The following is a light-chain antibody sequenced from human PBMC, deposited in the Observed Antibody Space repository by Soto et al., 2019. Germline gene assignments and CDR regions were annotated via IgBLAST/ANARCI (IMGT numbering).Light chain of an antibody. Sequence: DIQMTQSPSTLSASVGDRVTITCRASQNINDWLAWYQQKPGKAPRLLIYKASTLESGVPSRFSGSGFGTEFTLNISSLQPDDVATYYCQQYNTYSFTFGPGAKVDIK. J-gene: IGKJ3*01. V-gene: IGKV1-5*03. CDR1: QNINDW. CDR2: KAS. CDR3: QQYNTYSFT.